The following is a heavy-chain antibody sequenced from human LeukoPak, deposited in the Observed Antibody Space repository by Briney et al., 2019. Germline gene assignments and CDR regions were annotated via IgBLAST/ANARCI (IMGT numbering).Heavy chain of an antibody. J-gene: IGHJ2*01. CDR2: IYYSGST. D-gene: IGHD6-13*01. Sequence: PSETLSLTCTVSGGSISSSNYYWGWIRQPPGKGLEWIGSIYYSGSTYYNPSLKSRVTISVDTSKNQFSLKLSSVTAADTAVYYCARGVAAVGWYFDLWGRGTLVTVSS. CDR1: GGSISSSNYY. CDR3: ARGVAAVGWYFDL. V-gene: IGHV4-39*01.